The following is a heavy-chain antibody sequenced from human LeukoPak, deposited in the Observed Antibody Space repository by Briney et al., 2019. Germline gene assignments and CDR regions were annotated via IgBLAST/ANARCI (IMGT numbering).Heavy chain of an antibody. V-gene: IGHV3-74*01. D-gene: IGHD3-9*01. CDR3: ARLLPGGTRYLDS. Sequence: PGGSLRLSCAASGFTFSNYWMHWVRQAPGKGLVWVLRIYTDGSDTTYADSVKGRFTISRDNARNTLYLQMNSLRAEDTAVYYCARLLPGGTRYLDSWGQGTLVTVSS. CDR1: GFTFSNYW. J-gene: IGHJ4*02. CDR2: IYTDGSDT.